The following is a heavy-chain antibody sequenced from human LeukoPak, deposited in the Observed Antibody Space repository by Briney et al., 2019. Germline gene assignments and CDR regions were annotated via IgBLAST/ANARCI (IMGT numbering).Heavy chain of an antibody. J-gene: IGHJ4*02. Sequence: EASVKVSCKASGGTFSSYAISWVRQAPGQGLEWMGGIIPIFGTANYAQKFQGRVTITADESTSTAYMELSSLKSEDTAVYYCAREGYYYDSSGYYYANRFDYWGQGTLVTVSS. CDR1: GGTFSSYA. V-gene: IGHV1-69*13. CDR3: AREGYYYDSSGYYYANRFDY. CDR2: IIPIFGTA. D-gene: IGHD3-22*01.